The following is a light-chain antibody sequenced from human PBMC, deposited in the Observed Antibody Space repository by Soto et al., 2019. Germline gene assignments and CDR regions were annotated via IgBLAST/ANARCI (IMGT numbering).Light chain of an antibody. Sequence: DIQMTQSPSTLSASVGDRVTITCRASQSISAWLAWYQQKPGKAPKLLIYGVSNLESGVPSRFSGSGSGTEFTLTISSLQPDDVATYYCQQYNTFWTFGQGT. CDR1: QSISAW. J-gene: IGKJ1*01. CDR2: GVS. V-gene: IGKV1-5*01. CDR3: QQYNTFWT.